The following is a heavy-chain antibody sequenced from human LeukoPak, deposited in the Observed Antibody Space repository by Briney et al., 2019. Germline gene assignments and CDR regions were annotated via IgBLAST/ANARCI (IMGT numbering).Heavy chain of an antibody. Sequence: GGSLRLSCAASGFTFSSYAMSWVRQAPGKGLEWVSAISGSGGSTYYADSVKGRFTISRDNSKNTLYLQMNSLRAEDTAVYYCAKEPSGSPAPYNWFDPWGQGTLVTVSS. J-gene: IGHJ5*02. CDR2: ISGSGGST. CDR1: GFTFSSYA. D-gene: IGHD1-26*01. V-gene: IGHV3-23*01. CDR3: AKEPSGSPAPYNWFDP.